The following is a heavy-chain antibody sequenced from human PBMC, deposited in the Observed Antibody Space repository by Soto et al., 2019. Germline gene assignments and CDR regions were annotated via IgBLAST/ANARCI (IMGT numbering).Heavy chain of an antibody. CDR3: ARDRREGSGWYRYGMDV. CDR1: GGSISSGGYY. V-gene: IGHV4-31*03. D-gene: IGHD6-19*01. Sequence: QVQLQESGPGLVKPSQTLSLTCTVSGGSISSGGYYWSWIRQHPGKGLEWIGYIYYSGSTYYNPSLKSRVTISVDTSKNQFSLKLSSVTAADTAVYYCARDRREGSGWYRYGMDVWGQGTTVTVSS. J-gene: IGHJ6*02. CDR2: IYYSGST.